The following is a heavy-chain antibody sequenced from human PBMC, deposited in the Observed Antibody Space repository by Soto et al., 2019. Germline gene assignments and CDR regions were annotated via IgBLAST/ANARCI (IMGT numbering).Heavy chain of an antibody. CDR2: ISSSSSYI. CDR3: ARVHDYGLTNWFDP. J-gene: IGHJ5*02. Sequence: PGGSLRLSCAASGFTFNTFSMNWVRQAPGKGLEWVSTISSSSSYIYYADSVKGRFTISRDNAKNALFLQMNSLRAEDTAVYYCARVHDYGLTNWFDPWGQGTLVTVSS. CDR1: GFTFNTFS. D-gene: IGHD4-17*01. V-gene: IGHV3-21*01.